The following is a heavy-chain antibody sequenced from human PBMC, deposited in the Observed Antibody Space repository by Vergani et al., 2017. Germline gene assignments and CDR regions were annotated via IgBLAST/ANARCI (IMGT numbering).Heavy chain of an antibody. CDR1: GGSISSSSYY. D-gene: IGHD2-21*02. V-gene: IGHV4-39*01. Sequence: QLQLQESGPGLVKPSETLSLTCTVSGGSISSSSYYWGWIRQPPGKGLEWIGSIYYSGSTYYNPSLKSRVTISVDTSKNQFSLKLSCVTAADTAVYYCARHLAYCGGDCYPYYYGMDVWGQGTTVTVSS. CDR3: ARHLAYCGGDCYPYYYGMDV. J-gene: IGHJ6*02. CDR2: IYYSGST.